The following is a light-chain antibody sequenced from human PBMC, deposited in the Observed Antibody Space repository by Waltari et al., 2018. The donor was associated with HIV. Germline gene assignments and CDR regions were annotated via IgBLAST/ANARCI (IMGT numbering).Light chain of an antibody. CDR3: SSYTSSSTLE. J-gene: IGLJ2*01. CDR1: SSDVGGYNY. Sequence: LTQPASVSGSPGQSITISCTGTSSDVGGYNYVSWYQQHPGKAPKLMIYEVSNRPSGVSNRFSGSKSGNTASLTISGLQAEDEADYYCSSYTSSSTLEIGGGTKLTVL. CDR2: EVS. V-gene: IGLV2-14*01.